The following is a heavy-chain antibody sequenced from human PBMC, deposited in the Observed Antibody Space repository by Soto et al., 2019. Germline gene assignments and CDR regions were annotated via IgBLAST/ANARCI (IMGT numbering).Heavy chain of an antibody. Sequence: QVQLQESGPGLVKPSQTLSLTCTVSGGSIRSGGYYWSWIRQHPGKGLEWIGYIYYSGSTYYNPSLKSRVTISVDTSKNQFSLKLSSVTAADTAVYYCARVYCSGGSCYAFDIWGQGTMVTVSS. J-gene: IGHJ3*02. D-gene: IGHD2-15*01. CDR2: IYYSGST. V-gene: IGHV4-31*03. CDR1: GGSIRSGGYY. CDR3: ARVYCSGGSCYAFDI.